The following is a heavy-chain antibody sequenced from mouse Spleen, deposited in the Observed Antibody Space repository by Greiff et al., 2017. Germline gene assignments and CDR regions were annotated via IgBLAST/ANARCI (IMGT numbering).Heavy chain of an antibody. V-gene: IGHV5-15*01. Sequence: EVMLVESGGGLVQPGGSLKLSCAASGFTFSDYGMAWVRQAPRKGPEWVAFISNLAYSIYYADTVTGRFTISRENAKNTLYLEMSSLRSEDTAMYYCARLTVDWYFDVWGTGTTVTVSS. CDR1: GFTFSDYG. CDR3: ARLTVDWYFDV. CDR2: ISNLAYSI. J-gene: IGHJ1*03. D-gene: IGHD1-1*01.